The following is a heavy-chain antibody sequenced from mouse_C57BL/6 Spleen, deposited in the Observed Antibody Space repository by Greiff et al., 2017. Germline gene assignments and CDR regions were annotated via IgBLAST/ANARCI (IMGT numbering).Heavy chain of an antibody. V-gene: IGHV14-4*01. J-gene: IGHJ2*01. CDR1: GFNFKDDY. CDR2: IDPENGDT. CDR3: TTGVTVDY. Sequence: VQLQQSGAELVRPGASVKLSCTASGFNFKDDYMHWVKQRPEQGLEWIGWIDPENGDTEYAAKFQGKATITADTSSNTAYLQLSSLTSEDSAVYYCTTGVTVDYWGQGTTLTVSS. D-gene: IGHD2-2*01.